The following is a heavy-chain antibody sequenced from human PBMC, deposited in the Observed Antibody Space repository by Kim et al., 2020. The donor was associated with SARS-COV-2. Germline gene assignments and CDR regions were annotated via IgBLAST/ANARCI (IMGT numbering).Heavy chain of an antibody. CDR3: ARSLPRHYYGSGSYPFGGGMDD. Sequence: SVKVSCKASGGTFSSYAISWVRQAPGQGLEWMGRIIPILGIANYAQKFQGRVTITADTSTSTAYMELSSLRSEDTAVYYCARSLPRHYYGSGSYPFGGGMDDWGQGTTVTVSS. CDR1: GGTFSSYA. J-gene: IGHJ6*02. D-gene: IGHD3-10*01. V-gene: IGHV1-69*04. CDR2: IIPILGIA.